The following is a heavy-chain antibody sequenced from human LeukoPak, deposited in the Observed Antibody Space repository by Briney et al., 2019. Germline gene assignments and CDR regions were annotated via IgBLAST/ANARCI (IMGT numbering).Heavy chain of an antibody. J-gene: IGHJ4*02. CDR2: INHSGST. D-gene: IGHD3-22*01. V-gene: IGHV4-34*01. CDR3: ARGRGSNYYDSSGYYPFDY. Sequence: SETLSLTCAVYGGSFSGYYWSWIRQPPGKGLEWIGEINHSGSTNYNPSLKSRVTISVDTSKNQFSLKLSSVTAADTAVYYCARGRGSNYYDSSGYYPFDYWGQGTLVTVSS. CDR1: GGSFSGYY.